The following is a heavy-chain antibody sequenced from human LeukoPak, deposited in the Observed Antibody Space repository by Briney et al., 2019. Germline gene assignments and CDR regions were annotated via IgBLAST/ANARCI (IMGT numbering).Heavy chain of an antibody. V-gene: IGHV3-30*02. CDR1: GFTFSSYG. Sequence: GGSLRLSCAASGFTFSSYGMHWVRQAPGKGLEWVAFIRYDGSNKYYADSVKGRFTISRDNSKNTLYLRMNSLRAEDTAVYYCAKDSGRTDAFGTSSPYYMDVWGKGTTVTISS. J-gene: IGHJ6*03. CDR3: AKDSGRTDAFGTSSPYYMDV. D-gene: IGHD3-10*01. CDR2: IRYDGSNK.